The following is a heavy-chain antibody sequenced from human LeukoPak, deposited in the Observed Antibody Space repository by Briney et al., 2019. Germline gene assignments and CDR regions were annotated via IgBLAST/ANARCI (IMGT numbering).Heavy chain of an antibody. CDR3: ARNPPYYDFWSDDAYYFDY. Sequence: GGSLRLSCAASGFTFDDYAMHCVRQAPGKGLEWVSLISGDGGSTYYADSVKGRFTISRDNAKNSLYLQMNSLRAEDTAVYYCARNPPYYDFWSDDAYYFDYWGQGTLVTVSS. D-gene: IGHD3-3*01. CDR1: GFTFDDYA. J-gene: IGHJ4*02. V-gene: IGHV3-43*02. CDR2: ISGDGGST.